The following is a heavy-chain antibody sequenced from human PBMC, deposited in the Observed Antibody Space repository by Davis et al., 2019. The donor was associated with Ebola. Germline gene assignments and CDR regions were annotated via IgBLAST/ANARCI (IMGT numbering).Heavy chain of an antibody. V-gene: IGHV1-69*13. D-gene: IGHD6-13*01. CDR1: GGTFSSYA. CDR2: IIPIFDTA. J-gene: IGHJ6*02. CDR3: ARGGYSSSWYPYYYYGMDV. Sequence: SVKVSCKASGGTFSSYAISWVRQAPGQGLEWMGGIIPIFDTANYAKKFQGRVTISADESKSTAYMELNSLRHEDTAVYYCARGGYSSSWYPYYYYGMDVWGQGTTVTVSS.